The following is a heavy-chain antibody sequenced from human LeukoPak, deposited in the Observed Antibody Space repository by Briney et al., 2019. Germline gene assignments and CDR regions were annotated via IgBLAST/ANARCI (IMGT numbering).Heavy chain of an antibody. V-gene: IGHV3-23*01. CDR2: ISGSGGST. Sequence: GWSLRLSCAASGFTFSSYAMSWVRQAPGKGLEWVSAISGSGGSTYYADSVKGRFTISRDNSKNTLYLQMNSLRAEDTAVYYCAKPAAPYDILTGYSHWGQGTLVTVSS. D-gene: IGHD3-9*01. CDR3: AKPAAPYDILTGYSH. J-gene: IGHJ4*02. CDR1: GFTFSSYA.